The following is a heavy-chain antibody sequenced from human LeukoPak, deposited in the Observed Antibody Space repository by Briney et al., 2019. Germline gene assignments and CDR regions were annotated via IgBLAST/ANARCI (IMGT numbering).Heavy chain of an antibody. V-gene: IGHV1-69*04. CDR1: GGTFSSYA. D-gene: IGHD3-22*01. J-gene: IGHJ4*02. CDR3: ASEKYYYASSGYYPFDY. CDR2: IIPILGIA. Sequence: SVKVSCKASGGTFSSYAISWVRQAPGQGLEWMGRIIPILGIANYAQKFQGRVTITADKSTTTAYMEMSSLRSEDTAVYYCASEKYYYASSGYYPFDYWGQGTLVTVSS.